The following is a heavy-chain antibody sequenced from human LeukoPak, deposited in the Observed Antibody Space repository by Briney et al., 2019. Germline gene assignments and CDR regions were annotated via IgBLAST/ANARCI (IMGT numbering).Heavy chain of an antibody. J-gene: IGHJ4*02. CDR3: ARVTIHGNSDY. D-gene: IGHD5-24*01. Sequence: SETLSLTCTVSGGSISGYYWSWIRQPPGKGLEWIGYIYYRGNTKYNPSLKSRVTISVDMSRNQVSLKVTSVTAADTAVYYCARVTIHGNSDYWGQGALVTVSS. V-gene: IGHV4-59*01. CDR2: IYYRGNT. CDR1: GGSISGYY.